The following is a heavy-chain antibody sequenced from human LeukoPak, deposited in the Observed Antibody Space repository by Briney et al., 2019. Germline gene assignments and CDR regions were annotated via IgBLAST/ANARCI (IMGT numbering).Heavy chain of an antibody. D-gene: IGHD5-18*01. Sequence: SETLSLNCAVYGGSFSGYSWTWIRQPPGKGLDWIGEFNHSGSTNYNPPLKSRVTISVDTSKNQFSLKLTSVTAADTAVYYCARVRLPPYYYYYMDVWGKGTTVTVSS. J-gene: IGHJ6*03. V-gene: IGHV4-34*01. CDR3: ARVRLPPYYYYYMDV. CDR2: FNHSGST. CDR1: GGSFSGYS.